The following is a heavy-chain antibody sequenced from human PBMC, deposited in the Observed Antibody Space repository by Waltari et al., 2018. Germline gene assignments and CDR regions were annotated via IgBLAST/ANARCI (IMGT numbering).Heavy chain of an antibody. D-gene: IGHD3-22*01. Sequence: QVQLVQSGAEVKKPGSSVKVSCKASGGTFSSYAISWVRQAPGQGVEWMGGINPILGIANDAEKFKGRVTITTDKSTSTAYMELSSLRSEDTAVYYCARNYYYDSSGYPYNWFDPWGQGTLVTVSS. CDR1: GGTFSSYA. CDR3: ARNYYYDSSGYPYNWFDP. J-gene: IGHJ5*02. CDR2: INPILGIA. V-gene: IGHV1-69*10.